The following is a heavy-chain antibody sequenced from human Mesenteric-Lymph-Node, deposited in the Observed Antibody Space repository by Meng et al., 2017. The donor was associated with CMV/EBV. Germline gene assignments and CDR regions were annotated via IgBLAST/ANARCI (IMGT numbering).Heavy chain of an antibody. Sequence: GPFSSDAISWVRQAPGQGLEWMGGISPILGTANYAQKFQGRGTITADKSTSTAYMELSSLRSEDTAVYYCARDYGRGSGSYFRFDPWGQGTLVTVSS. V-gene: IGHV1-69*06. CDR2: ISPILGTA. CDR3: ARDYGRGSGSYFRFDP. D-gene: IGHD3-10*01. J-gene: IGHJ5*02. CDR1: GPFSSDA.